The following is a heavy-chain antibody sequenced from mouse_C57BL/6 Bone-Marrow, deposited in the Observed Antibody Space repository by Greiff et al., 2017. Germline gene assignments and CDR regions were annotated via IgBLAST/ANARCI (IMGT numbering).Heavy chain of an antibody. Sequence: EVMLVESGGGLVQPGGSLSLSCAASGFTFTDYYMSWVRQPPGKALEWLGFIRNKANGYTTEYSASVKGRFTISRDNSQSILYLPMNALRAEDSATYYCARYSKGAMDYWGQGTSVTVSS. CDR3: ARYSKGAMDY. V-gene: IGHV7-3*01. J-gene: IGHJ4*01. CDR2: IRNKANGYTT. CDR1: GFTFTDYY.